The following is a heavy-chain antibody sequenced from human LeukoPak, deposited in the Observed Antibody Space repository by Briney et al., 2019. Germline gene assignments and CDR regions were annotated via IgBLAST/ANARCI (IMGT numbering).Heavy chain of an antibody. V-gene: IGHV4-30-2*01. J-gene: IGHJ3*02. CDR3: ARVNYDYVWGSYRRSAFDI. CDR2: IYHSGST. CDR1: GGSISSGGYY. Sequence: SQTLSLTCTVSGGSISSGGYYWSWIRQPPGKGLEWIGYIYHSGSTYYNPSLKSRVTISVDRSKNQFSLKLSSVTAADTAVYYCARVNYDYVWGSYRRSAFDIWGQGTMVTVSS. D-gene: IGHD3-16*02.